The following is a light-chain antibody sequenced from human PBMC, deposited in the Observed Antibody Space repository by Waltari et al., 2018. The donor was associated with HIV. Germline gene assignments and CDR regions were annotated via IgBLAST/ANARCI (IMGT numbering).Light chain of an antibody. CDR3: QQYTIDSYT. V-gene: IGKV1-5*03. J-gene: IGKJ2*01. CDR1: QNIDNW. Sequence: DIQMTQSPSTLSASVGDSVTITCRASQNIDNWLGWYQQKPGKAPKLLISKASDLESGVPSRISGSGFGTEFTLTISSLQPDDFAAQYCQQYTIDSYTFGQGTKLEI. CDR2: KAS.